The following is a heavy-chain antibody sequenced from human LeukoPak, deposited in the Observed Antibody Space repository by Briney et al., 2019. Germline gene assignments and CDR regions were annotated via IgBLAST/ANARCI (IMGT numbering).Heavy chain of an antibody. CDR3: ARAVVPAAMMSFDY. V-gene: IGHV1-2*02. CDR1: GCTFTGYY. D-gene: IGHD2-2*01. J-gene: IGHJ4*02. CDR2: INPNSGGT. Sequence: ASVKVSCKASGCTFTGYYMHWVRQAPGQGLEWMGWINPNSGGTNYAQKFQGRVTMTRDTSISTAYMELSRLRSDDTAVYYCARAVVPAAMMSFDYWGQGTLVTVSS.